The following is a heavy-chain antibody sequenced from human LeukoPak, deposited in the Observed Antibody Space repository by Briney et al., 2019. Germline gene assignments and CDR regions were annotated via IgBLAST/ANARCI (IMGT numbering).Heavy chain of an antibody. V-gene: IGHV1-2*02. CDR1: GYTFTDYY. D-gene: IGHD2-15*01. CDR2: INPNSGVT. Sequence: ASVKVSCKASGYTFTDYYLHWVRQAPGQGLEWMGWINPNSGVTKYALKFQGRVTMTRDTSISTAYMELSGLTSDDTALYYCARDAPQNCSGGTCFPFWGQGTLVTVSS. CDR3: ARDAPQNCSGGTCFPF. J-gene: IGHJ4*02.